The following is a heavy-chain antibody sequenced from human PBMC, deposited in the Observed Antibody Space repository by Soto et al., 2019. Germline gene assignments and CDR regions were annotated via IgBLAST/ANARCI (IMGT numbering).Heavy chain of an antibody. CDR1: GDSVSNNSAA. CDR2: TYYRSKWFN. Sequence: SQTLSLTCAISGDSVSNNSAAWNWIRQSPSRGLEWLGRTYYRSKWFNNYALSVKGRITINPDTSKHQFSLQLNSVTPEETAVYYCAREGRLAASIFHNWFDPWGQGTLVTVSS. J-gene: IGHJ5*02. V-gene: IGHV6-1*01. CDR3: AREGRLAASIFHNWFDP. D-gene: IGHD6-19*01.